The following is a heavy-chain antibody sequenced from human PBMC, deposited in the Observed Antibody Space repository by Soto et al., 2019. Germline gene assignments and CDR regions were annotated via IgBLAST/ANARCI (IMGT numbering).Heavy chain of an antibody. J-gene: IGHJ4*02. CDR3: ARHDWDYVEAYFDY. CDR2: IYYSGST. D-gene: IGHD1-7*01. V-gene: IGHV4-39*01. CDR1: GGSISSSSYY. Sequence: PSETLSLTCTVSGGSISSSSYYWGRIRQPPGKGLEWIGSIYYSGSTYYNPSHKSRVTISVDTSKNQFSLKLSSVTAADTAVYYCARHDWDYVEAYFDYWGQGTLVTVSS.